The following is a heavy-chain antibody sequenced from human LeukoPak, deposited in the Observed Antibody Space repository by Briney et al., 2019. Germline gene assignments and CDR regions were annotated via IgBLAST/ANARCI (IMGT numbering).Heavy chain of an antibody. D-gene: IGHD6-13*01. J-gene: IGHJ4*02. V-gene: IGHV4-61*02. CDR2: IYTSGST. CDR1: GVSISSGSYY. Sequence: PSETLSLTCTVSGVSISSGSYYWSWIRQPAGKGLEWIGRIYTSGSTNYNPSLKSRVTISVDTSKNQFSLKLSSVTAADTAVYYCARGLIAAANYFDYWGQGTLVTVSS. CDR3: ARGLIAAANYFDY.